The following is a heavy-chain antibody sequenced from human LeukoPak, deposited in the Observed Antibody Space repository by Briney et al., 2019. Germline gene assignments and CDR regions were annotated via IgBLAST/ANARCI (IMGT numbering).Heavy chain of an antibody. V-gene: IGHV4-61*08. J-gene: IGHJ4*02. CDR2: HYYRGST. CDR3: ARFSYYDYVWGSAPVFDY. D-gene: IGHD3-16*01. Sequence: ADTLSLTCTVSGGSVSSGGYYWSWIRQPPGKGLEWIVYHYYRGSTNYNPSLKSRVTISVDTSKNQFSLKLSSVTAADTAVYYCARFSYYDYVWGSAPVFDYWGQGTLVTV. CDR1: GGSVSSGGYY.